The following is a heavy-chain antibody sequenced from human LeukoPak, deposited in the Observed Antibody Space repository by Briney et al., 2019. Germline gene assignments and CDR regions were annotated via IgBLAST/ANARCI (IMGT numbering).Heavy chain of an antibody. CDR3: ATDRGWLQFDY. CDR1: GFTFSSYW. J-gene: IGHJ4*02. D-gene: IGHD5-24*01. Sequence: GGSLRLSCAASGFTFSSYWMNWVRQAPGKGLEWVANIKEDGSEINYIDSVKGRFTISRDNAKNLLYLQMNSLRAEDTAVYYCATDRGWLQFDYWGQGTLVTVSS. CDR2: IKEDGSEI. V-gene: IGHV3-7*01.